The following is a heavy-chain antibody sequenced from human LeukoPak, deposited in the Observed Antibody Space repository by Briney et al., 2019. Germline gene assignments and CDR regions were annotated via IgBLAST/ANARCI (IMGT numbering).Heavy chain of an antibody. CDR2: IVPIFGTA. D-gene: IGHD3-22*01. CDR1: GGTFSSYA. Sequence: SVKVSCKASGGTFSSYAISWVRQAPGQGLEWMGGIVPIFGTANYAQKFQGRVTITTDESTSTAYMELSSLRSEDTAVYYCATPYYYDSSGYYYFDYWGQGTLVTVSS. CDR3: ATPYYYDSSGYYYFDY. V-gene: IGHV1-69*05. J-gene: IGHJ4*02.